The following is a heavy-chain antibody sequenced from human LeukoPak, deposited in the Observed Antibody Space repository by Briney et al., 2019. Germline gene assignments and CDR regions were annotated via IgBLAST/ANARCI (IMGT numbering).Heavy chain of an antibody. CDR1: GFSFSSYW. D-gene: IGHD2-2*02. J-gene: IGHJ6*02. V-gene: IGHV3-7*01. Sequence: GGSLRLSCAASGFSFSSYWMNWVCQVPGKGLEWVANINQDRSEKSYVDSVKGRFTISRDNAKNSLYLQMNSLRAEDTAVYYCARDHCSSSSCYTYYGMELWGQGTTVTVSS. CDR3: ARDHCSSSSCYTYYGMEL. CDR2: INQDRSEK.